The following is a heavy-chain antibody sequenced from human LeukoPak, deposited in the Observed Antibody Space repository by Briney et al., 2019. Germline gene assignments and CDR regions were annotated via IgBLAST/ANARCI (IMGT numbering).Heavy chain of an antibody. D-gene: IGHD2-2*01. CDR1: GGSFSGYY. Sequence: SETLSLTCAVYGGSFSGYYWSWIRQPPGKGLEWIGEINHSGSTNYNPSLKSRVTISVDTSKNQFSLKLSSVTAADTDVYYCARHYVVVPAATNWFDPWGQGTLVTVSS. CDR3: ARHYVVVPAATNWFDP. V-gene: IGHV4-34*01. J-gene: IGHJ5*02. CDR2: INHSGST.